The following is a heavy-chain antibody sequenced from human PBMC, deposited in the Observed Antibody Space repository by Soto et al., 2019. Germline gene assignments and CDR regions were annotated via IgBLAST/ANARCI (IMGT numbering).Heavy chain of an antibody. CDR2: ISYDGSNK. Sequence: GGSLRLSCAASGFTFSSYAMHWVRQAPGKGLEWVAVISYDGSNKYYADSVKGRFTISRDNSKNTLYLQMNSLRAEDTAVYYCARDSSSLRGVIHYYFDYWGQGTLVTVSS. J-gene: IGHJ4*02. CDR1: GFTFSSYA. D-gene: IGHD3-10*01. V-gene: IGHV3-30-3*01. CDR3: ARDSSSLRGVIHYYFDY.